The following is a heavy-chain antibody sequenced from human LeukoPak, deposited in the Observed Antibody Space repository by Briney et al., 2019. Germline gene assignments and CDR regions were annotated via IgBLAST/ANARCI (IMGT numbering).Heavy chain of an antibody. CDR1: GFTFSSYA. Sequence: GGSLRLSCAASGFTFSSYAMSWVRQAPGKGLEWVSAISGSGGSTYYADSVKGRFTISRDNSKNTLYLQMNSLRAEDTAVYYCAKGPRSYYDIFTGYYNWFDPWGQGTLVTVSS. D-gene: IGHD3-9*01. J-gene: IGHJ5*02. CDR2: ISGSGGST. CDR3: AKGPRSYYDIFTGYYNWFDP. V-gene: IGHV3-23*01.